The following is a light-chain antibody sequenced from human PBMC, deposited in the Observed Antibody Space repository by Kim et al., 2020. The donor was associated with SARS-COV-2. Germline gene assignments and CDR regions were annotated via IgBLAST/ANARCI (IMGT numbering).Light chain of an antibody. CDR1: SSDIGGYNS. Sequence: GQSINISCTGTSSDIGGYNSVSWYQQHPGKAPKLMIYDVSKRPSGVSNRFSGSKSGNTASLTISGLQAEDEADYYCSSYTSSSTLVFGGGTQLTVL. CDR2: DVS. V-gene: IGLV2-14*03. J-gene: IGLJ2*01. CDR3: SSYTSSSTLV.